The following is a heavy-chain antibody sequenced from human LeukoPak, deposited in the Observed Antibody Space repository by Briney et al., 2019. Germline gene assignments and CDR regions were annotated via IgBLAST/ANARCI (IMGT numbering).Heavy chain of an antibody. Sequence: ASVKVSCKASGYTFTGYYMNWVRQAPGQGLEWMGWINPNSGGTNYAQKFQGRVTMTRDTSISTAYMELRRPRSDDTAVYYCARWGYCSGGSCYATDRFYDYWGQGTLVTVSS. CDR2: INPNSGGT. D-gene: IGHD2-15*01. V-gene: IGHV1-2*02. CDR1: GYTFTGYY. J-gene: IGHJ4*02. CDR3: ARWGYCSGGSCYATDRFYDY.